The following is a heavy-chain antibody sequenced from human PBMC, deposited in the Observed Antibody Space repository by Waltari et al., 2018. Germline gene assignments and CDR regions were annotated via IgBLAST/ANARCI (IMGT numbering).Heavy chain of an antibody. J-gene: IGHJ4*02. CDR1: GYSISSGYY. CDR2: ISGSSGTA. CDR3: ARAPGIAAAI. V-gene: IGHV4-38-2*02. D-gene: IGHD6-13*01. Sequence: QVQLQESGPGLVKPSETLSLTCTVSGYSISSGYYWGWIRQPPGKELEFIGDISGSSGTANYNPSLKSRVTISKDTSKNQFSLKLSSVTAADTAVYYCARAPGIAAAIWGQGVLVTVSS.